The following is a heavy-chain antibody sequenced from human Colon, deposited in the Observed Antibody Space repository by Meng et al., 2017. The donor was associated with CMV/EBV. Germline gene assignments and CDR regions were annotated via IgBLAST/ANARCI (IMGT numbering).Heavy chain of an antibody. D-gene: IGHD3-10*02. V-gene: IGHV6-1*01. CDR1: GDSVSSNSAA. Sequence: QVQLQQSGPGLLKPSQTLPLTWPISGDSVSSNSAAWNWIRQSPSRGLEWLGRTYYRSKYYNDYALSVKSRITINPDTSKNQFSLQLNSVTPEDTAIYYCARDWGDVRGGFDFWGQGTLVTVSS. J-gene: IGHJ4*02. CDR2: TYYRSKYYN. CDR3: ARDWGDVRGGFDF.